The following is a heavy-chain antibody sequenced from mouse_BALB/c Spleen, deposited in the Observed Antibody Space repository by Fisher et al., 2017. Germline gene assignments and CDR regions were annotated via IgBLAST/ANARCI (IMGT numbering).Heavy chain of an antibody. CDR3: ARGGYDYDYAMDY. V-gene: IGHV1-26*01. J-gene: IGHJ4*01. Sequence: KFKGKATLTVDKSSSTAYMELLSLTSEDSAVYYCARGGYDYDYAMDYWGQGTSVTVSS. D-gene: IGHD2-4*01.